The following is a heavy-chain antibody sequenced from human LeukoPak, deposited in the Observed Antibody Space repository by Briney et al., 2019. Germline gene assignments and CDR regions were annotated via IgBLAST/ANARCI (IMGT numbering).Heavy chain of an antibody. J-gene: IGHJ5*02. Sequence: SETLSLTCAVSGGSISSGDYYWSWIRQPPGKGLEWIGYIYYSGSTYYNPSLKSRVTISVDTSKNQFSLKLSSVTAADTAVYYCARYYYGSGSYFGDSDNWFDPWGQGTLVTVSS. CDR3: ARYYYGSGSYFGDSDNWFDP. V-gene: IGHV4-30-4*01. CDR1: GGSISSGDYY. D-gene: IGHD3-10*01. CDR2: IYYSGST.